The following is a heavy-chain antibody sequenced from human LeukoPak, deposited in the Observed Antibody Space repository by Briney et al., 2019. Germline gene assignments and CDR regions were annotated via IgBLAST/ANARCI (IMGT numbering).Heavy chain of an antibody. J-gene: IGHJ4*02. CDR1: GFTFSNYW. CDR2: ISSSSSYT. V-gene: IGHV3-21*06. Sequence: PGGSLRLSCAASGFTFSNYWMHWVRQAPGKGLEWVSVISSSSSYTYYADSVKGRFTISRDNAKDSLYLQMNSLRVEDTAVYYCVRERYHGSGAPKYDFWGQGTLVTVFS. D-gene: IGHD3-10*01. CDR3: VRERYHGSGAPKYDF.